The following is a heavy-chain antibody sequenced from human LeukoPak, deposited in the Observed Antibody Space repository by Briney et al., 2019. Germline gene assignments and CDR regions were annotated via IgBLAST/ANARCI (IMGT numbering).Heavy chain of an antibody. Sequence: SGPGLVKPSETLSLTWSVSGVSGSSYYWSWIRQPPGKGLEWIGNIYYSGSTKYNPSLKSRVTISVDTSKNHFSLKLSSVTSADTAVYYCARHGNYYDRSGYTYYFDYWGQGTLGTVSS. J-gene: IGHJ4*02. V-gene: IGHV4-59*08. CDR1: GVSGSSYY. CDR3: ARHGNYYDRSGYTYYFDY. CDR2: IYYSGST. D-gene: IGHD3-22*01.